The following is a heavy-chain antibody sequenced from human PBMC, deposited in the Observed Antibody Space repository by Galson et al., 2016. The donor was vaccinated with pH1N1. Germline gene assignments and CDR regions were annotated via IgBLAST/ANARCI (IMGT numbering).Heavy chain of an antibody. V-gene: IGHV1-18*01. D-gene: IGHD3-10*01. CDR2: TSPYSGNT. J-gene: IGHJ6*03. CDR3: ARTYYFGSGSSGSDYYYHYMDV. CDR1: GYSFSSFG. Sequence: SVKVSCKASGYSFSSFGISWVRQAPGQGLEWMAWTSPYSGNTTYVPKLQGRVTLTTDTSTSTAFMELRSLRFDDTAVYYCARTYYFGSGSSGSDYYYHYMDVWGKGTTVTVSS.